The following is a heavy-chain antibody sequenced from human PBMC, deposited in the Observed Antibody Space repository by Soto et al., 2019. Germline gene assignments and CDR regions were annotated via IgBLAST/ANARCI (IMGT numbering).Heavy chain of an antibody. J-gene: IGHJ4*01. Sequence: GGSLRLSCTASGFTFSNYAMSWVRQAPGKGLEWVSTFSSGGGGTYYADSVKGRFTISRDNSKNTLSLQMNSLRAEDTAVYYCTKANRYCSGANCFTFDYWGHGTLVTVSS. V-gene: IGHV3-23*01. CDR2: FSSGGGGT. CDR1: GFTFSNYA. CDR3: TKANRYCSGANCFTFDY. D-gene: IGHD2-15*01.